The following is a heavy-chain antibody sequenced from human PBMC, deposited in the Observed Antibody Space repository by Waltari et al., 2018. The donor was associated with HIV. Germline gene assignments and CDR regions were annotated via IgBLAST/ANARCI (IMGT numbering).Heavy chain of an antibody. Sequence: VQLVVSGGGVVQPGRSLRLSFAASGFPFRPSAIHWVRQAPGKGLEWVAIISYGGRNKYYADSVKGRFTISRDNSKNTVYLQMNSLRGEDTAVYYCARDGHFYDSRPLDYWGQGTLVTVSS. D-gene: IGHD3-22*01. CDR3: ARDGHFYDSRPLDY. CDR1: GFPFRPSA. V-gene: IGHV3-30*04. CDR2: ISYGGRNK. J-gene: IGHJ4*02.